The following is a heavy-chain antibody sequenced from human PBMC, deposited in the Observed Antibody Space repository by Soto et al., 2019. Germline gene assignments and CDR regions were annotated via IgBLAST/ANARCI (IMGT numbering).Heavy chain of an antibody. J-gene: IGHJ6*02. V-gene: IGHV4-61*01. CDR2: IYYTGST. CDR3: ARAQYDCRTSSYYSAMGV. Sequence: SETLSLTCTVSGGSVSSESHYWSWIRQTPGKGLEWIGYIYYTGSTNYNPSLKGRVTMSVDTSRDQVSLRLRSVTRAYTAVYYRARAQYDCRTSSYYSAMGVWGRVTKVAVAS. D-gene: IGHD2-21*01. CDR1: GGSVSSESHY.